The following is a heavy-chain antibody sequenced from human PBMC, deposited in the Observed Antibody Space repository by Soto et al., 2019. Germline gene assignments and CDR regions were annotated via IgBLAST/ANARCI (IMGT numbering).Heavy chain of an antibody. CDR2: IWYDGSNK. J-gene: IGHJ4*02. Sequence: GGSLRLSCAASGFTFSSYGMHWVRQAPGKGLEWVAVIWYDGSNKYYADSVKGRFTISRDNSKNTLYLQMNSLRAEDTAVYYCARDQRDSSPPQYSDYWGQGTLVTVSS. CDR1: GFTFSSYG. D-gene: IGHD6-13*01. V-gene: IGHV3-33*01. CDR3: ARDQRDSSPPQYSDY.